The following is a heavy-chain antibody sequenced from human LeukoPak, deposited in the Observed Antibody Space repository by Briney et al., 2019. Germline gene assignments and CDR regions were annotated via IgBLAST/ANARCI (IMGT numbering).Heavy chain of an antibody. CDR2: IGISSGKT. J-gene: IGHJ4*02. CDR1: GFTFSDYS. Sequence: GVLGLSCAASGFTFSDYSMNWVRQAPGKGLEWISYIGISSGKTNYADSVKGRFTISGDNAKNSLYLQMNSLRVEDTAVYYCARDHNYAFDNWGQGILVTVSS. CDR3: ARDHNYAFDN. D-gene: IGHD1-1*01. V-gene: IGHV3-48*04.